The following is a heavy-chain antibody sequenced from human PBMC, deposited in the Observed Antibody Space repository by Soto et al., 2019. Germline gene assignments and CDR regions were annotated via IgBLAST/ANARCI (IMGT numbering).Heavy chain of an antibody. CDR2: INLNSGGT. D-gene: IGHD3-9*01. Sequence: GASLKVSCKASGYTFTGYYMHWVRQAPGQGLEWMGWINLNSGGTNYAQKFQGWVTMTRDTSISTAYMELSRLRSDDTAVYYCARGDVTINLDPWGQGTLVTVSS. CDR1: GYTFTGYY. CDR3: ARGDVTINLDP. V-gene: IGHV1-2*04. J-gene: IGHJ5*02.